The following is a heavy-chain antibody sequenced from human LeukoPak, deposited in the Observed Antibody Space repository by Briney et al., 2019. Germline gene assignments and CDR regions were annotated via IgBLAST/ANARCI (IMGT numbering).Heavy chain of an antibody. CDR2: INWNGGSI. CDR3: ARADKDGYGFFGFDY. CDR1: GFAFDDYG. D-gene: IGHD5-18*01. V-gene: IGHV3-20*04. J-gene: IGHJ4*02. Sequence: GGSLRLSCAASGFAFDDYGMSWVRQAPGKGLEWVSGINWNGGSIGYADSVKGRFTISRDNAKNSPYLQINSLRAEDTALYYCARADKDGYGFFGFDYWGQGTLVTVSS.